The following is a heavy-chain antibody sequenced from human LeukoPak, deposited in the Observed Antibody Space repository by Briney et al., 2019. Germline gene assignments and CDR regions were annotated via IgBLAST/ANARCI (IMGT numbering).Heavy chain of an antibody. CDR3: ARGSLVTPFDY. Sequence: SETLSLTCAVYGGSFSGYYWSWIRQPPGKGLEWIGEINHCGSTNYNPSLKSRVTISVGTSKNQFSLKLRSVTAADTAVYYCARGSLVTPFDYWGQGTLVTVSS. CDR2: INHCGST. V-gene: IGHV4-34*01. CDR1: GGSFSGYY. J-gene: IGHJ4*02. D-gene: IGHD4-23*01.